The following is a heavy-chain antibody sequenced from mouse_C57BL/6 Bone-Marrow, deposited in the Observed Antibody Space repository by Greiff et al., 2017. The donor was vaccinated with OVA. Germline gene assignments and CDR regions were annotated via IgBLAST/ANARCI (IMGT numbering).Heavy chain of an antibody. CDR3: ARRYYGSSGFAY. Sequence: VQLQQSGAELVKPGASVKLSCKASGYTFTSYWMHWVKQRPGQGLEWIGMIHPNSGSTNYNEKFKSKATLTVDKSSSTTYMQLSSLTSEDSAVYYCARRYYGSSGFAYWGQGTLVTVSA. J-gene: IGHJ3*01. CDR2: IHPNSGST. D-gene: IGHD1-1*01. V-gene: IGHV1-64*01. CDR1: GYTFTSYW.